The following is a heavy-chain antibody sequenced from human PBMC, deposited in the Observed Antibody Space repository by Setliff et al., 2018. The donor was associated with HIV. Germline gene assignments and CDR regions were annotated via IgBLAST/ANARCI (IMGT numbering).Heavy chain of an antibody. CDR1: GGSISSSSYY. V-gene: IGHV4-39*01. Sequence: SETLSLTCTVSGGSISSSSYYWGWIRQPPGKGLEWIGSFFYSGSTYHNPSLKSRVTISVDTSKNQFSLKLSSVTAADTAVYYCARLTSGWFFAYWGQGTLVTVS. J-gene: IGHJ4*02. D-gene: IGHD6-19*01. CDR3: ARLTSGWFFAY. CDR2: FFYSGST.